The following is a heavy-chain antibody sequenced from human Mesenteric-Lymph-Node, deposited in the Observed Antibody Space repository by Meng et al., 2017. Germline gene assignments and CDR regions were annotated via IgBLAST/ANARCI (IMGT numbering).Heavy chain of an antibody. CDR2: INHSRST. V-gene: IGHV4-34*01. CDR3: AKESSITMVRGVEYYYYGMDV. D-gene: IGHD3-10*01. CDR1: GGSMSGYY. J-gene: IGHJ6*02. Sequence: SETLSLTCTVSGGSMSGYYWSWIRQPPGKGLDWIGEINHSRSTNYNPSLKSRVTISVDTSKNQFSLKLSSVTAADTAVYYCAKESSITMVRGVEYYYYGMDVWGQGTTVTVSS.